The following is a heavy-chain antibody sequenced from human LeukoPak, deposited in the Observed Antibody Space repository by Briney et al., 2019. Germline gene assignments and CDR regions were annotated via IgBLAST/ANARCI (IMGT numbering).Heavy chain of an antibody. V-gene: IGHV3-21*01. Sequence: GGSLRLSCAASGFTFSSYSMNWVGQPPAKGVEWVSSINSSSSYIYYADSVKGRFTISRDNAKNSLYLQMNSLRAEDTAVYYCAREPEGLLAIDYRGQGTLVTVSS. CDR1: GFTFSSYS. CDR3: AREPEGLLAIDY. J-gene: IGHJ4*02. D-gene: IGHD2-15*01. CDR2: INSSSSYI.